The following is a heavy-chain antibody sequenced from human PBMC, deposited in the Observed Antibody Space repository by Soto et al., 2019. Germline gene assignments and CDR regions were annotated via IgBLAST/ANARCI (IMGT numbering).Heavy chain of an antibody. V-gene: IGHV4-30-2*01. CDR1: GGSISSGGYS. J-gene: IGHJ4*02. CDR3: ARGAPVVNDY. D-gene: IGHD3-22*01. Sequence: PSETLSLTCAVSGGSISSGGYSWSWIRQPPGKGLEWIGYIYHSGSTYYHPSLKSRVTISVDRSKNQFSLKLSSVTAADTAVYYCARGAPVVNDYWGQGTLVTVSS. CDR2: IYHSGST.